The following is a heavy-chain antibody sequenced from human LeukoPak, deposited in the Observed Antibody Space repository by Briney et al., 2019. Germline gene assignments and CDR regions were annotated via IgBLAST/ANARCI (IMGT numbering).Heavy chain of an antibody. CDR2: LSASGTT. CDR1: GSSISSYH. Sequence: SETLSLTCTVSGSSISSYHWTWIRQPAGKGLEWIGRLSASGTTNFNPSLKSRVTISGDKTKKQVSLRLRSVTAADTAVYYCARDADGAAQFDPWGQGTLVTVSS. D-gene: IGHD6-13*01. V-gene: IGHV4-4*07. CDR3: ARDADGAAQFDP. J-gene: IGHJ5*02.